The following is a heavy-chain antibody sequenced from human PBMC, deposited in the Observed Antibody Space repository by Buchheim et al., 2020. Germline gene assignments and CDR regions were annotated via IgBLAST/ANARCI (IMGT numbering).Heavy chain of an antibody. CDR1: GGTFSTYT. D-gene: IGHD6-13*01. CDR2: IIPIRGTT. CDR3: ARGAGNSPAGRF. Sequence: QVQLEQSGAEVKMPGSSVKVSCRTSGGTFSTYTYFWVRQAPGQGVEWMGTIIPIRGTTEYSQKFQGRVSLIPDKSPSTLFMELTSLRTDYTALYFCARGAGNSPAGRFWGQGT. J-gene: IGHJ4*02. V-gene: IGHV1-69*08.